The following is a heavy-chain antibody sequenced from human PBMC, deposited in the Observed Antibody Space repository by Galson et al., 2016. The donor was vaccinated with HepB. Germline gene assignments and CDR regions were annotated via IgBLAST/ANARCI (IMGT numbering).Heavy chain of an antibody. CDR1: GASMSSSHW. CDR2: IYHSGST. D-gene: IGHD6-13*01. CDR3: ASNSSSWRTPFDY. J-gene: IGHJ4*02. Sequence: ETLSLTCSVSGASMSSSHWWSWVRQPPGKGLEWIGDIYHSGSTKYNPSLKSRVAISVDKSKNEFSMKLRSVTAADTAVYYCASNSSSWRTPFDYWGQGTLVTVSS. V-gene: IGHV4-4*02.